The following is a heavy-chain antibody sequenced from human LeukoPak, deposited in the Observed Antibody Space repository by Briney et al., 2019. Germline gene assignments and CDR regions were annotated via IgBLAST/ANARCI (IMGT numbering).Heavy chain of an antibody. J-gene: IGHJ4*02. Sequence: GGSLRLSCAASGFTFSIYWVHWVRPAPGKGLVWGSSIYSDGSSTSYADSVKGRFTISRDNAKNTLYLQMNTLRAEDTAVYYCASLDYWGQGTPVTVSS. CDR3: ASLDY. CDR2: IYSDGSST. CDR1: GFTFSIYW. V-gene: IGHV3-74*01.